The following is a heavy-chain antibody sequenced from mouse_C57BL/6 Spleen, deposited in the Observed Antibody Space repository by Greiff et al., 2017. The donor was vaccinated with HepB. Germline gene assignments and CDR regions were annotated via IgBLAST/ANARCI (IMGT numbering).Heavy chain of an antibody. CDR3: ANGWLLRPDFDY. D-gene: IGHD2-3*01. V-gene: IGHV1-52*01. J-gene: IGHJ2*01. CDR2: IDPSDSET. CDR1: GYTFTSYW. Sequence: QVQLQQPGAELVRPGSSVKLSCKASGYTFTSYWMHWVKQRPIQGLEWIGNIDPSDSETHYNQKFKDKATLTVDKSSSTAYMQLSSLTSEDSAVYYCANGWLLRPDFDYWGQGTTLTVSS.